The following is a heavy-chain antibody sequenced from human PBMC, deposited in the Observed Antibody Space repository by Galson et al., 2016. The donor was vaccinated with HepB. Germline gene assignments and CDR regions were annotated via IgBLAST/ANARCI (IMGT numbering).Heavy chain of an antibody. CDR2: MNPNTGDT. CDR3: ARGSDYSNYVAIY. D-gene: IGHD4-11*01. J-gene: IGHJ4*02. CDR1: GDSFATYD. V-gene: IGHV1-8*01. Sequence: SVKVSCKASGDSFATYDINWLRQATGQGPEWIGWMNPNTGDTGYVPKFQGRVTMTRNASISTAYMELSSLRSEDTAVYHCARGSDYSNYVAIYWGQGTLVTASS.